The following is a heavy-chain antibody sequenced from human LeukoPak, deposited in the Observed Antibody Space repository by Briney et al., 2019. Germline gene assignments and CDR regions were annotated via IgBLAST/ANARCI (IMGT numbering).Heavy chain of an antibody. V-gene: IGHV3-66*01. J-gene: IGHJ4*02. CDR2: IYGRGRT. Sequence: SGGSLRLSCAASGFTVSDNYMSWVRQAPGKGLEWVSLIYGRGRTFYTDSVKGRFTISRDDSNNTLNLQMNSLRAEDTAVYFCARDSSVANNYYFDYWGQGTLVTVSS. CDR3: ARDSSVANNYYFDY. D-gene: IGHD1/OR15-1a*01. CDR1: GFTVSDNY.